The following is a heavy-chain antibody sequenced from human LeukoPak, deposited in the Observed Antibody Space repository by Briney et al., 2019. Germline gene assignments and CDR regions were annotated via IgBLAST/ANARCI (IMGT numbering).Heavy chain of an antibody. CDR2: ISSTGGTA. CDR3: EKSGDRGAYCSGGSCYPYYYYTMDV. Sequence: GGSLRLSCAASGFTFSSYSMNWVRQAPGKGLEWVSAISSTGGTAYYADSVKGRFTISRDNSKNTLYLQMNSLRAEGTAIQYSEKSGDRGAYCSGGSCYPYYYYTMDVSG. D-gene: IGHD2-15*01. CDR1: GFTFSSYS. J-gene: IGHJ6*03. V-gene: IGHV3-23*01.